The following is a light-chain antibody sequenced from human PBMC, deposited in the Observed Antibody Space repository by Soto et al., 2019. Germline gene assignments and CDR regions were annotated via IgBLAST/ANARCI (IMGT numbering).Light chain of an antibody. CDR3: QQSYRTPRK. V-gene: IGKV1-39*01. CDR1: QSISSS. Sequence: IQMTQSPSSLSASVGETITITCRASQSISSSLNWFQQKPGKAPKLLIYAAFSLQSGAPATFSGSRSVTDITLTISSLQPEDFATYYFQQSYRTPRKVGQVTKVHIK. CDR2: AAF. J-gene: IGKJ1*01.